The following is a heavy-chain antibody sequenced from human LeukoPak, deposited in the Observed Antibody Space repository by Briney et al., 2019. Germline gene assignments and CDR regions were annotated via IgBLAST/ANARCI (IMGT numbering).Heavy chain of an antibody. CDR2: ISGSGGSS. J-gene: IGHJ4*02. Sequence: PGGSLRLSCAASGFTFSSYAMSWVRQAPGKGLEWVSAISGSGGSSYYADSVKGRFTISRDNSKNTLYLQMNSLRAEDTAVYYCAKEGLGYCSGGSCYREDYFDYWGQGTLVTVSS. CDR1: GFTFSSYA. D-gene: IGHD2-15*01. V-gene: IGHV3-23*01. CDR3: AKEGLGYCSGGSCYREDYFDY.